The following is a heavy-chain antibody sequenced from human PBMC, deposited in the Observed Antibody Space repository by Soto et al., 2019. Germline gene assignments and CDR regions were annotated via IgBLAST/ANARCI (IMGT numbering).Heavy chain of an antibody. CDR2: IIPIFGTA. CDR1: GGTFSSYA. CDR3: ARDLYYDISTGRNREGYYYGMDV. Sequence: QVQLVQSGAEVKKPGSSVKVSCKASGGTFSSYAISWVRQAPGQGLEWMGGIIPIFGTANYAQKFQGRVTITADESTSTAYMELSSLRSEDTAVYYCARDLYYDISTGRNREGYYYGMDVWGQGTTVTVSS. D-gene: IGHD3-9*01. J-gene: IGHJ6*02. V-gene: IGHV1-69*01.